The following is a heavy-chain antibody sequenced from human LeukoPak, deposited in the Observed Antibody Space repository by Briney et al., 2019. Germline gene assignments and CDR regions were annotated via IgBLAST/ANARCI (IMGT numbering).Heavy chain of an antibody. D-gene: IGHD3-10*01. J-gene: IGHJ4*02. V-gene: IGHV4-34*01. CDR1: GGSFSGFY. CDR2: INQSGST. CDR3: ARSALDTSGSFYNPQPFEY. Sequence: SETLSLTCAVYGGSFSGFYWGWIRQPPGKGLEWIGEINQSGSTKYNPSLKSRVTISVDTPKNQFSLKLSSVTAADTAVYYCARSALDTSGSFYNPQPFEYWGQGTLVTVSS.